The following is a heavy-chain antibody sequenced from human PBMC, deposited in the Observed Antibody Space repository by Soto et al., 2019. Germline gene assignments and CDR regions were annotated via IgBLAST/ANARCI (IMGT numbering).Heavy chain of an antibody. D-gene: IGHD6-13*01. CDR1: GYSFTSYW. V-gene: IGHV5-51*01. CDR2: IYPGDSDT. Sequence: PGESLKISCKGSGYSFTSYWIGWVRQMPGKGLEWMGIIYPGDSDTRYSPSFQGQVTNSADKSLRPAYLPWSSLKASDTAIFYWARTSAAGKYYYRMDVWGQGTTVTVSS. J-gene: IGHJ6*02. CDR3: ARTSAAGKYYYRMDV.